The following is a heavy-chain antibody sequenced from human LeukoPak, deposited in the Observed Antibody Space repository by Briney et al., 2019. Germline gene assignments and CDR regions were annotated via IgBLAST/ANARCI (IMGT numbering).Heavy chain of an antibody. D-gene: IGHD2-21*02. CDR3: ASPTAPYYYYGMDV. V-gene: IGHV3-11*01. Sequence: PGGSLRLSCAASGFTFSDYYMSWIRQAPGKGLEWVSYISSSGSTIYYADSVKGRFTISRDNAKNSLYLQMNSLRAEDTAVYYCASPTAPYYYYGMDVWGRGTTVTVSS. CDR2: ISSSGSTI. CDR1: GFTFSDYY. J-gene: IGHJ6*02.